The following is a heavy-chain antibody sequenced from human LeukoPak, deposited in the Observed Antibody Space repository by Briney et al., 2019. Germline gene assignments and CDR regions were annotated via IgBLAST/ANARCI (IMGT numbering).Heavy chain of an antibody. CDR2: ISSSSSYI. CDR3: ARFAAGGSYYYYMDV. CDR1: GFTFSSYS. D-gene: IGHD6-25*01. J-gene: IGHJ6*03. V-gene: IGHV3-21*01. Sequence: GGSLRLSCAASGFTFSSYSMNWVRQAPGKRLEWVSSISSSSSYIYYADSVKGRFTISRDNAKNSLYLQMNSLRADDTAVYYCARFAAGGSYYYYMDVWGKGTTVTVSS.